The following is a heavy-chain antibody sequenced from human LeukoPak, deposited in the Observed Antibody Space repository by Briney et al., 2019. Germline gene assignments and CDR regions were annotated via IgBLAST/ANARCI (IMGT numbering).Heavy chain of an antibody. J-gene: IGHJ2*01. CDR3: ARDVNRASWYFDL. CDR1: GFTFSNYW. D-gene: IGHD3-16*02. Sequence: GGSLRLSCSASGFTFSNYWMSWVRQAPGKGLEWVANIKQDESEKYYVDSVKGRFTISRDNAKSSLYLQMNSLRAEDTAVYYCARDVNRASWYFDLWGRGTLVTVSS. CDR2: IKQDESEK. V-gene: IGHV3-7*01.